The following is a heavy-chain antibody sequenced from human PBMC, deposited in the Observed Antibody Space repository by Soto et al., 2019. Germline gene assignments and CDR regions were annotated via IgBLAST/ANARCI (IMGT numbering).Heavy chain of an antibody. Sequence: QVQLQESGPGLVKPSETLSLTCTVSGGSISSYYWSWIRQPPGKGLEWIGYIYYSGSTNYNPSLXSXVXIXXGTSMNQFSLKLSSVTAADTTVYYCARRYAATFDYWVQGTLFTVSS. V-gene: IGHV4-59*01. CDR1: GGSISSYY. CDR2: IYYSGST. CDR3: ARRYAATFDY. D-gene: IGHD2-15*01. J-gene: IGHJ4*02.